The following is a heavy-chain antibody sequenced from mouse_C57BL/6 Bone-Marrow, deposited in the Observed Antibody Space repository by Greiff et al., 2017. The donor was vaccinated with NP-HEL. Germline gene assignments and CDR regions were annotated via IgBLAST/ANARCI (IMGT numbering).Heavy chain of an antibody. CDR3: ARSGKGFAY. CDR2: IDPSDSYT. CDR1: GYTFTSYW. J-gene: IGHJ3*01. D-gene: IGHD3-2*02. V-gene: IGHV1-69*01. Sequence: QVQLQQPGAELVMPGASVKLSCKASGYTFTSYWMHWVKQRPGQGLEWIGEIDPSDSYTNYNQKFKGKSTLTVGKSSSTAYMQLSSLTSEDSAVYYCARSGKGFAYWGQGTLVTVSA.